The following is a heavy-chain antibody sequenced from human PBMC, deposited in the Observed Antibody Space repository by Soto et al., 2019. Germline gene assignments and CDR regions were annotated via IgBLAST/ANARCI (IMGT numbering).Heavy chain of an antibody. Sequence: SETLSLTCTVPGGSISSYYWSWIRQPPGKGLEWIGYIYYSGSTNYNPSLKSRVTISVDTSKNQFSLQLSSVTAADTAVYYCAREPSLVAMVRGDHYPGMDVWGQGTTVTVSS. CDR2: IYYSGST. CDR1: GGSISSYY. V-gene: IGHV4-59*01. D-gene: IGHD3-10*01. J-gene: IGHJ6*02. CDR3: AREPSLVAMVRGDHYPGMDV.